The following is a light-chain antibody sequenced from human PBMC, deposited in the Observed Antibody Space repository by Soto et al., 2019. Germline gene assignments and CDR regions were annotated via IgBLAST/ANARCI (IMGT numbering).Light chain of an antibody. Sequence: DVVMAQSPLSLPVTLGQPASISCRSSQSLIHSDGNTYLNWFQQRPGQSPRRLIYEVSDRDSGVPERFRGSESGTDFALKISRVEAADVGVYYCKQGPHWPLTCGQGTKVEIK. J-gene: IGKJ1*01. CDR1: QSLIHSDGNTY. CDR2: EVS. V-gene: IGKV2-30*02. CDR3: KQGPHWPLT.